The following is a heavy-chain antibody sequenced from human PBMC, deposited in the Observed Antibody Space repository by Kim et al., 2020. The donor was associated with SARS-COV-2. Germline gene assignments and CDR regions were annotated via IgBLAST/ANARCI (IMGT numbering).Heavy chain of an antibody. Sequence: SETLSLTCTVSGGSISSGDYYWSWIRQPPGKGLEWIGYIYYSGSTYYNPSLKSRVTISVDTSKNQFSLKLSSVTAADTAVYYCAREEGATYYYYGMDVWGQGTTVTVSS. CDR2: IYYSGST. V-gene: IGHV4-30-4*01. CDR1: GGSISSGDYY. J-gene: IGHJ6*02. D-gene: IGHD1-26*01. CDR3: AREEGATYYYYGMDV.